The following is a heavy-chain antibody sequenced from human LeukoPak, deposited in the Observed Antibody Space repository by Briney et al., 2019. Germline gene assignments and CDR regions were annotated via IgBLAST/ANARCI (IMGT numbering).Heavy chain of an antibody. CDR1: GFTFDDYA. CDR3: AKDFYGGNSGNHDY. V-gene: IGHV3-9*01. CDR2: ISWNSGTI. D-gene: IGHD4-23*01. Sequence: GGSLRLSCTASGFTFDDYAMHWVRQAPGKGLEWVSGISWNSGTIGYADSVKGRFTISRDNAKNSLYLQMNSLRAEDTALYYCAKDFYGGNSGNHDYWGQGTLVTVSS. J-gene: IGHJ4*02.